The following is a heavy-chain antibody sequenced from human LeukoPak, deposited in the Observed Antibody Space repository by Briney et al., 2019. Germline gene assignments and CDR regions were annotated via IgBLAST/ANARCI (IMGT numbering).Heavy chain of an antibody. Sequence: GRSLRLSCAASGFTFSSYAMHWVRQAPGKGLEWVAVISYDGSNKYYADSVKGRFTISRDNSKNTLYLQMNSLRAEDTAVYYCAKISADWYFDLWGRGTLVTVSS. CDR1: GFTFSSYA. J-gene: IGHJ2*01. CDR2: ISYDGSNK. V-gene: IGHV3-30-3*02. CDR3: AKISADWYFDL.